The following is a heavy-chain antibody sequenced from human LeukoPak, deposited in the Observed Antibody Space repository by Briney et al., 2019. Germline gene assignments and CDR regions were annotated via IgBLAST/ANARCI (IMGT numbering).Heavy chain of an antibody. CDR2: IYYSGST. Sequence: PSETLSLTCTVSGGSISSYYWSWIRQPPGKGLEWIGYIYYSGSTNYNPSLKSRVTISVDTSKNQFSLKLSSVTAADTAVYYCARSPRGYYDFWSGPPEPAEAALWGQGTLVTVSS. CDR3: ARSPRGYYDFWSGPPEPAEAAL. CDR1: GGSISSYY. V-gene: IGHV4-59*01. D-gene: IGHD3-3*01. J-gene: IGHJ4*02.